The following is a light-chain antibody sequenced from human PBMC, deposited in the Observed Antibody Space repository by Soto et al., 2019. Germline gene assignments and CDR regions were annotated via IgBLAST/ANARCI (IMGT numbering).Light chain of an antibody. CDR1: SSDVGGYNY. CDR3: SSYTSSSTLYV. V-gene: IGLV2-14*01. J-gene: IGLJ1*01. Sequence: QSALTQPASVSGSPGQSITISCTGTSSDVGGYNYVSWYQQHPGKAPKLMIYEVSNRPSGVSNRFSGSKSGNTASLTISGXQAEXEADYXCSSYTSSSTLYVFGTGTKLTVL. CDR2: EVS.